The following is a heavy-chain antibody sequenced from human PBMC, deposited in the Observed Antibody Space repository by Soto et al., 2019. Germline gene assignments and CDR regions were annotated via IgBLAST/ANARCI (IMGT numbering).Heavy chain of an antibody. D-gene: IGHD1-26*01. CDR2: INHSGST. CDR1: GGSFSGYY. J-gene: IGHJ6*03. Sequence: TSETLSLTCAVYGGSFSGYYWSWIRQPPGKGLEWIGEINHSGSTNYNPSLKSRVTISVDTSKNQFSLKLSSVTAADTAVYYCARGHHSVARPPYYYYMDVWGKGTTVTVSS. V-gene: IGHV4-34*01. CDR3: ARGHHSVARPPYYYYMDV.